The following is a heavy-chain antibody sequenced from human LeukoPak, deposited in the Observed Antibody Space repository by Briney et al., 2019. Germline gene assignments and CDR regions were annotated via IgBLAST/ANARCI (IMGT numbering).Heavy chain of an antibody. D-gene: IGHD1-26*01. J-gene: IGHJ1*01. CDR2: IKQDGSEK. V-gene: IGHV3-7*01. CDR3: AKELDSGSYYSQYFQH. CDR1: GFTFSSYW. Sequence: GGSLRLSCAASGFTFSSYWMSWVRQAPGKGLEWVANIKQDGSEKYYVDSVKGRFTISRDNAKNSLYLQMNSLRAEDTAVYYCAKELDSGSYYSQYFQHWGQGTLVTVSS.